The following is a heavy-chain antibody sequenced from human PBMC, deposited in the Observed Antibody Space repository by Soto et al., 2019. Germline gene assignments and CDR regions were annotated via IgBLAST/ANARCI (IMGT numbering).Heavy chain of an antibody. J-gene: IGHJ4*02. CDR3: AKWNTYYDFWSGYTYFDY. D-gene: IGHD3-3*01. CDR2: ISGSGGST. CDR1: GFTFSSYA. V-gene: IGHV3-23*01. Sequence: PGGPLRLSCAASGFTFSSYAMSWVRQAPGKGLEWVSAISGSGGSTYYADSVKGRFTISRDNSKNTLYLQMNSLRAEDTAVYYCAKWNTYYDFWSGYTYFDYWGQGTLVTVSS.